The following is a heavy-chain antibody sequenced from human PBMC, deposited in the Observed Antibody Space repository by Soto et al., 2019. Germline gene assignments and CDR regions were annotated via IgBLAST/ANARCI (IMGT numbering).Heavy chain of an antibody. CDR1: GGTFSSYT. Sequence: SVKLSCKACGGTFSSYTISWVRQAPGQGLEWMGRIIPILGIANYAQKFQGRVTITADKSTSTAYMELSSLRSEDTAVYYCARAGASGVVLGNWFDPWGQGTLVTVSS. D-gene: IGHD2-8*02. CDR2: IIPILGIA. CDR3: ARAGASGVVLGNWFDP. J-gene: IGHJ5*02. V-gene: IGHV1-69*02.